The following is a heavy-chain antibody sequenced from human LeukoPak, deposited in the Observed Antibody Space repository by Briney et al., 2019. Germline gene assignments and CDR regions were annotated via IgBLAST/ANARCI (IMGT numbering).Heavy chain of an antibody. CDR2: ISSSGSTI. CDR1: GFTFSSDE. V-gene: IGHV3-48*03. D-gene: IGHD4-17*01. J-gene: IGHJ5*02. CDR3: EREAGLYGDYARRFDP. Sequence: GGSLRLSCAASGFTFSSDEMNWVRQAPGKGLEWVSYISSSGSTIYYADSVKGRFTISRDNAKNSLYLQMNSLRAEDTAVYYCEREAGLYGDYARRFDPWGQGTLVTVSS.